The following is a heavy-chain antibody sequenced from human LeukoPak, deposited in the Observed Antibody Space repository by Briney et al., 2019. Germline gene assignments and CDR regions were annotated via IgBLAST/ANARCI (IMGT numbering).Heavy chain of an antibody. CDR1: GGTFSSYA. CDR3: ARVPPRNHGHYLLGAFDI. D-gene: IGHD4-17*01. CDR2: IIPIFGTA. J-gene: IGHJ3*02. Sequence: SVKVSCKASGGTFSSYAISWVRQAPGQGLEWMGGIIPIFGTANYAQKFQGRVTITADESTSTAYMELSSLRSEDTAVYYCARVPPRNHGHYLLGAFDIWGQGTMVTVSS. V-gene: IGHV1-69*13.